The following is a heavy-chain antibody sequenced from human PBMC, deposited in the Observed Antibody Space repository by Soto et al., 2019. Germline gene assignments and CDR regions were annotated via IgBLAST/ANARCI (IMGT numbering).Heavy chain of an antibody. V-gene: IGHV1-3*01. J-gene: IGHJ4*01. D-gene: IGHD6-19*01. Sequence: ASVKVSCKAPGYTLTSHAIHWVRRAPGQRLEWMGWINAGNGNTKYSQKFQGRVTITRDTSASAVHMELRRLTSEDTAVYYCARDRTSGWNDYWG. CDR1: GYTLTSHA. CDR2: INAGNGNT. CDR3: ARDRTSGWNDY.